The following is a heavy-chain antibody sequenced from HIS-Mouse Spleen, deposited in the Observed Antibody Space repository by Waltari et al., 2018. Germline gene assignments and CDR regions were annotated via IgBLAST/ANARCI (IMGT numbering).Heavy chain of an antibody. D-gene: IGHD2-15*01. Sequence: QVQLQESGPGLVKPSETLSLTCTVSGGSISSYYWSWIRQPPGKGREWIGYIYYSGSTNYNPSLKRRVTISVDTSKNQFSLKRGSVTAADTAVYYCARGGLLAATYYFDYWGQGTLVTVSS. CDR2: IYYSGST. J-gene: IGHJ4*02. CDR3: ARGGLLAATYYFDY. CDR1: GGSISSYY. V-gene: IGHV4-59*08.